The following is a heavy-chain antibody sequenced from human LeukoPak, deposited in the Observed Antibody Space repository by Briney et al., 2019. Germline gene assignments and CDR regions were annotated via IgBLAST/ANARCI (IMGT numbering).Heavy chain of an antibody. D-gene: IGHD3-10*01. V-gene: IGHV4-4*02. CDR3: ARVIVMVRGVIQSHYFDY. CDR1: GGSISSSNW. J-gene: IGHJ4*02. Sequence: SETPSLTCAVPGGSISSSNWWSWVRQPPGKGLEWIGEIYHSGSTNYNPSLKSRVTISVDTSKNQFSLKLSSVTAADTAVYYCARVIVMVRGVIQSHYFDYWGQGTLVTVSS. CDR2: IYHSGST.